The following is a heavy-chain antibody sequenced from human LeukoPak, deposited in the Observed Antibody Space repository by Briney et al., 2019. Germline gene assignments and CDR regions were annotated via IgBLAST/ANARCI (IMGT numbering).Heavy chain of an antibody. CDR2: IYHSGST. CDR3: ARLDLAVLFDY. V-gene: IGHV4-30-2*01. Sequence: PSQTLSLTCTVSGGSISSGGYYWSWIRQPPGKGLEWIGYIYHSGSTYYNPSLKSRVTISVDRSKNQFSLKLSSVTAADTAVYYCARLDLAVLFDYWGQGTLVTVSS. J-gene: IGHJ4*02. D-gene: IGHD1-7*01. CDR1: GGSISSGGYY.